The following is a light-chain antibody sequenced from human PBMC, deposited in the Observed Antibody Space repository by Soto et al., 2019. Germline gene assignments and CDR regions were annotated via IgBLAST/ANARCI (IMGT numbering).Light chain of an antibody. V-gene: IGKV3-15*01. J-gene: IGKJ4*01. Sequence: EIVLTQSPGTLSLSPVERATLSCRASQSVSSSYLVWYQQKPGQAPRFLIYGASTRATGIPARFRGSGSGTEFTLTIDSLQSEDFAVYYCQQYNDWPPAFGGGTKVDIK. CDR2: GAS. CDR1: QSVSSSY. CDR3: QQYNDWPPA.